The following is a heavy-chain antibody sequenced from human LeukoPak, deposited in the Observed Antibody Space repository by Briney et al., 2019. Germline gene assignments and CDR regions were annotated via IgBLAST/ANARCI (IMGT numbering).Heavy chain of an antibody. D-gene: IGHD3-22*01. Sequence: SVKVSCKASGGTFSSYAISWVRQAPGQGLEWMGRIIPILGIANYAQKFQGRVTITADKSTSTAYMELSSLRSEDTAVYYCARHLLIPNYYDGSGYYEYWGQGTLVTVSS. CDR1: GGTFSSYA. CDR2: IIPILGIA. J-gene: IGHJ4*02. V-gene: IGHV1-69*04. CDR3: ARHLLIPNYYDGSGYYEY.